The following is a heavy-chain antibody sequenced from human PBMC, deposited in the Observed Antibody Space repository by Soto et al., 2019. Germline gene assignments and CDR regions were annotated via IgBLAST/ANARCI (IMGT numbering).Heavy chain of an antibody. J-gene: IGHJ3*02. CDR2: ISSSTTYI. V-gene: IGHV3-21*03. CDR1: RFTFSSYT. Sequence: PVGSLRLSCSASRFTFSSYTMNWVRQAPGKGLEWVSSISSSTTYIYYADSVKGRFTISRDNAKNSLYLQVNSLRAEDTAVYYCARDFDSSGYYGPVGAFDIWGQGTMVTVSS. CDR3: ARDFDSSGYYGPVGAFDI. D-gene: IGHD3-22*01.